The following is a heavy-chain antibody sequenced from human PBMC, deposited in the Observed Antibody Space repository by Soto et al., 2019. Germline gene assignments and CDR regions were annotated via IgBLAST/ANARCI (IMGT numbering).Heavy chain of an antibody. CDR1: GFTFNNYV. J-gene: IGHJ4*02. Sequence: EVQLLESGAGLVQPGGSLRLSCAASGFTFNNYVMAWVRQAPGKGLEWVSGISGSDGSTVYADSMKGRFSISRDNSKNTLYLQVHSLRAGDTAVYYCVRVNFRGTQLWLEAFDYWGRGTLVSVSS. D-gene: IGHD3-10*01. V-gene: IGHV3-23*01. CDR2: ISGSDGST. CDR3: VRVNFRGTQLWLEAFDY.